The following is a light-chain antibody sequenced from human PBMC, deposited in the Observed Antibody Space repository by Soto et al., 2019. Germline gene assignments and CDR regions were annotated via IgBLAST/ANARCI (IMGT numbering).Light chain of an antibody. CDR2: AAS. J-gene: IGKJ5*01. Sequence: DIQMTQSPSSLSASVGDRVTITCXASQSISSYLNWYQQKPGKAPKLLIYAASSLQSGVPSRFSGSGSGTDFTLTISRLEPEDFAVYYCQQYGSSPPITFGQGTRLEI. CDR3: QQYGSSPPIT. V-gene: IGKV1-39*01. CDR1: QSISSY.